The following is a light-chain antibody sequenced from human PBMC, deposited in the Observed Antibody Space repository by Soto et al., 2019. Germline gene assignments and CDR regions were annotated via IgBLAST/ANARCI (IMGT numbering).Light chain of an antibody. Sequence: EIVLTQSPATLSLSPGERATLSCRASQSVSSYLAWYQQKPGQAPRLLIYDASNRATGIPARFSGSGSGTDFTLTISSLEPEDFATYYCQQSYLVPETFGRGTKLEIK. V-gene: IGKV3-11*01. CDR2: DAS. J-gene: IGKJ2*01. CDR3: QQSYLVPET. CDR1: QSVSSY.